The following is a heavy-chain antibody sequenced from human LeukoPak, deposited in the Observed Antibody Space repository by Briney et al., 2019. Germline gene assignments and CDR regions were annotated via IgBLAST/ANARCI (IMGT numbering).Heavy chain of an antibody. V-gene: IGHV5-10-1*01. D-gene: IGHD6-19*01. Sequence: HGESLRISCRGSGYIFTSYWISWVRQMPGKGLEWMGRINHSNPYINYNPSFQGHVTFSVDKSIATAYLQWTTLMASDTAMYYCARGGWLDDYWGQGTLVTVSS. J-gene: IGHJ4*02. CDR1: GYIFTSYW. CDR2: INHSNPYI. CDR3: ARGGWLDDY.